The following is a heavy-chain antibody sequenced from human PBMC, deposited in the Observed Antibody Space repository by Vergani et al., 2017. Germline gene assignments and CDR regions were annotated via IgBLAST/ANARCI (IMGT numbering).Heavy chain of an antibody. Sequence: QITLKESGPTLVKPTQTLTLTCTFSGFSLSTSGVGVGWIRQPPGKALEWLALIYWDDDKRYSPSLKSRLTITKDTAKNQVVLTMTNMDPVDTATYYCAHGRAAASYFDYWGQGTLVTVSS. V-gene: IGHV2-5*02. D-gene: IGHD6-13*01. J-gene: IGHJ4*02. CDR1: GFSLSTSGVG. CDR2: IYWDDDK. CDR3: AHGRAAASYFDY.